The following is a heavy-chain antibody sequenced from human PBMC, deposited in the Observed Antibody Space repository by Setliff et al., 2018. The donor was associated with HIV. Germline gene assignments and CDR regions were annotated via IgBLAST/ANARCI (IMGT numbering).Heavy chain of an antibody. CDR1: GYKFTSYY. D-gene: IGHD3-10*01. CDR3: ARGVTLVRGGRGDI. J-gene: IGHJ3*02. V-gene: IGHV1-46*01. Sequence: ASVKVSCKASGYKFTSYYIHWVRQAPGQGLEWMGIINPSIVSTTYAEKFQGRVAMTRGTSTGTAYMELSSLRSEDTAVYYCARGVTLVRGGRGDIWGQGTMVTVSS. CDR2: INPSIVST.